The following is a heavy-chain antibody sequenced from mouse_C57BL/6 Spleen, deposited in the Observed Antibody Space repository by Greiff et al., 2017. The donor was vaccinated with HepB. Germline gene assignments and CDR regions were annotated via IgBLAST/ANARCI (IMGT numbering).Heavy chain of an antibody. CDR1: GFSFNTYA. V-gene: IGHV10-1*01. D-gene: IGHD2-4*01. Sequence: EVQLVESGGGLVQPKGSLKLSCAASGFSFNTYAMNWVRQAPGKGLEWVARIRSKSNNYATYYADSVKDRFTISRDDSESMLYLQMNKLKTEDTAMYYCVSLYDYDTYWGQGTLVTVSA. J-gene: IGHJ3*01. CDR2: IRSKSNNYAT. CDR3: VSLYDYDTY.